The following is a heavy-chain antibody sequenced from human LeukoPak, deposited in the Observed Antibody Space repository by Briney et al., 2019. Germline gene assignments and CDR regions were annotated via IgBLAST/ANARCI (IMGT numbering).Heavy chain of an antibody. CDR1: GFTFSSYA. J-gene: IGHJ4*02. CDR3: AKVGYCSGGSCPYYFDY. Sequence: GGSLRLSCAASGFTFSSYAMSWVRQAPGKGLEWVSAISGSGGSTYYADSVKGRFTISRDNSKNTLYLQMNSLRAENTAVYYCAKVGYCSGGSCPYYFDYWGQGNLVTVSS. D-gene: IGHD2-15*01. V-gene: IGHV3-23*01. CDR2: ISGSGGST.